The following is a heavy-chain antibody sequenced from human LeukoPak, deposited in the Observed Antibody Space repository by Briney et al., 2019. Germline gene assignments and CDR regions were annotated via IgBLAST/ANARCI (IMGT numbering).Heavy chain of an antibody. J-gene: IGHJ3*02. CDR3: AKFCSSTCCPLGAFDI. CDR2: INPNSGGT. D-gene: IGHD2-2*01. V-gene: IGHV1-2*02. CDR1: GYTLTGYY. Sequence: ASVKVSCKASGYTLTGYYMHWVRQAPGQGLEWMGWINPNSGGTNYAQKFQGRVTMTRDTSISTAYMELSRLRSDDTAVYYCAKFCSSTCCPLGAFDIWGQGTMVTVSS.